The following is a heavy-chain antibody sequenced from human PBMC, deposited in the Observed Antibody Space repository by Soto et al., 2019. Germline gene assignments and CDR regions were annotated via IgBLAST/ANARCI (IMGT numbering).Heavy chain of an antibody. CDR1: GYSFTSYW. Sequence: GESLKISCKGSGYSFTSYWISWVRQMPGKGLEWMGRIDPSDSYTNYSPSFQGRFTISRDNAKNSLYLQMNSLRAEDTSIYYCARGDFYDSSGPFSDAFDIWGHGTMVTV. CDR3: ARGDFYDSSGPFSDAFDI. V-gene: IGHV5-10-1*01. J-gene: IGHJ3*02. D-gene: IGHD3-22*01. CDR2: IDPSDSYT.